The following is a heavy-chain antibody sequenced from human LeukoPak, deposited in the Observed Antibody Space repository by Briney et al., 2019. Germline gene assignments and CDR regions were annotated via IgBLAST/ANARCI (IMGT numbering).Heavy chain of an antibody. CDR3: ARAPYASGWYRGDNDY. J-gene: IGHJ4*02. CDR1: GFTFSSYS. V-gene: IGHV3-48*01. Sequence: GGSLRLSCAASGFTFSSYSMNWVCQAPGKGLEWVSYISGSSGTRYYADSVKGRFTISRDNAKNSLYLQMNSLRAEDTAVYYCARAPYASGWYRGDNDYWGQGTLVTVSS. D-gene: IGHD6-19*01. CDR2: ISGSSGTR.